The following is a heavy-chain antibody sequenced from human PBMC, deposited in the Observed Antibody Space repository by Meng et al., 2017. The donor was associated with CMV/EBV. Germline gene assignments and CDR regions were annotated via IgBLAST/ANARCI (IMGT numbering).Heavy chain of an antibody. V-gene: IGHV4-39*07. Sequence: SSSYYWGWIRQPPGKGLEWIGSIYYSGSTYYNPSLKSRVTISVDTSKNQFSLKLSSVTAADTAVYYCAREGGGYDILTGEGNAVDIWGQGTMVTVSS. D-gene: IGHD3-9*01. J-gene: IGHJ3*02. CDR2: IYYSGST. CDR1: SSSYY. CDR3: AREGGGYDILTGEGNAVDI.